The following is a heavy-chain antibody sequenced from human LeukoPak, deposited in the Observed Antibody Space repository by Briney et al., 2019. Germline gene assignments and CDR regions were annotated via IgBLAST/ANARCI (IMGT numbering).Heavy chain of an antibody. CDR3: ARLEGVAGNGWFDP. Sequence: SETLSLTCTVSGGSISSYYWSWIRQPPGKGLEWIGYIYYSGSTNYNPSLKSRVTISVDTSKNQFSLKLSSVTAADTAVNYCARLEGVAGNGWFDPWGQGTLVTVSS. J-gene: IGHJ5*02. D-gene: IGHD6-19*01. CDR1: GGSISSYY. CDR2: IYYSGST. V-gene: IGHV4-59*08.